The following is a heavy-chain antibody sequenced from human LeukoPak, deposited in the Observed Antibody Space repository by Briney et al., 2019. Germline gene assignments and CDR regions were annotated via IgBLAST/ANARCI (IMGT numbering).Heavy chain of an antibody. V-gene: IGHV4-31*03. CDR3: ARGGPTMIVVVEGWFDP. CDR1: GGSISSGGYY. D-gene: IGHD3-22*01. J-gene: IGHJ5*02. Sequence: SETLSLTCTVSGGSISSGGYYWSWIRQHPGKGLEWIGYIYYSGSTYYNPSLKSRVTISVDTSKNQFSLKLSSVTAADTVVYYCARGGPTMIVVVEGWFDPWGQGTLVTVSS. CDR2: IYYSGST.